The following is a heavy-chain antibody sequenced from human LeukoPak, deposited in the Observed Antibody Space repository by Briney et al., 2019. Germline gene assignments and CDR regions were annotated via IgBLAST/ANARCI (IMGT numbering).Heavy chain of an antibody. D-gene: IGHD2-8*02. V-gene: IGHV4-30-2*01. CDR2: IYHSGST. Sequence: SQTLSLTCTVSGGSISSGGYYWSWIRQPPGKGLEWIEYIYHSGSTYYNPSLKSRVTISVDRSKNQFSLKLSSVTAADTAVYYCAREIGGYWDYYFDYWGQGTLSPSPQ. CDR3: AREIGGYWDYYFDY. J-gene: IGHJ4*02. CDR1: GGSISSGGYY.